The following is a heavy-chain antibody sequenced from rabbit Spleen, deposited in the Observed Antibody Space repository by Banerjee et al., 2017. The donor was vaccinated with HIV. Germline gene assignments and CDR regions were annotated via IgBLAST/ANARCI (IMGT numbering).Heavy chain of an antibody. D-gene: IGHD4-1*01. CDR2: INVITNKA. V-gene: IGHV1S45*01. CDR1: GFSFSSGVD. J-gene: IGHJ4*01. Sequence: QEQPVESGGGLVQPEGSLTLTCTASGFSFSSGVDMCWVRQVPGKGLTWIACINVITNKAVYASWAKGRFTFSRTSSTTVTLQMTSLTAADTATYLCARETSSGWGVLLYYFNLWGPGTLVTVS. CDR3: ARETSSGWGVLLYYFNL.